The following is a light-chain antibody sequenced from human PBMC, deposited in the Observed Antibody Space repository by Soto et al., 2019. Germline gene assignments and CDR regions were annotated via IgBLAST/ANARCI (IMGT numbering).Light chain of an antibody. Sequence: EIVLTQSPGTLSLSPGERATLSCRASQSVSSSYLAWYQQQPGQAPGLLIYGASSRATGVPARFSGSGSGTDFTLTISSLEPEDFAVYYCQQYGSSPQTFGQGTKGDIK. CDR2: GAS. CDR1: QSVSSSY. J-gene: IGKJ1*01. CDR3: QQYGSSPQT. V-gene: IGKV3-20*01.